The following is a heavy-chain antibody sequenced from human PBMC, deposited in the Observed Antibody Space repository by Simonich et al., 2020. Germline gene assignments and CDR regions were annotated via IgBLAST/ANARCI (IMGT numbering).Heavy chain of an antibody. CDR2: SSSNSSYI. D-gene: IGHD1-1*01. J-gene: IGHJ4*02. CDR3: ARANERDY. CDR1: GFTFSSYS. Sequence: EVQLVESGGGLVKPGGSLRLSCAASGFTFSSYSMNWVRQAPGKVLGWVSSSSSNSSYIYYADSVKGRFTISRDNAKNSLYLQMNSLRAEDTAVYYCARANERDYWGQGTLVTVSS. V-gene: IGHV3-21*01.